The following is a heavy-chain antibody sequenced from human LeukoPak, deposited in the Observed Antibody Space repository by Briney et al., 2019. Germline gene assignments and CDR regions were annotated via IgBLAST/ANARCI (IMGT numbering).Heavy chain of an antibody. Sequence: GGSLRLSCAASGFTFSSYAMSWVRQAPGKGLEWVSAISGSGGSTYYADSVKGRFTISRVNSKNTLYLQMNSLRAEDTAVYYCAKEKDYGGNSWYYYGMDVWGQGTTVTVSS. CDR3: AKEKDYGGNSWYYYGMDV. V-gene: IGHV3-23*01. D-gene: IGHD4-23*01. CDR1: GFTFSSYA. CDR2: ISGSGGST. J-gene: IGHJ6*02.